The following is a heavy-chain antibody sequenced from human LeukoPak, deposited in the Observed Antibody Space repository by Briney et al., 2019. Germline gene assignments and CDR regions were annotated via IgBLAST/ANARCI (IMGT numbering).Heavy chain of an antibody. Sequence: GGSLRLSCAASGFTFSSYGMHWVRQAPGKGLEWVAFIRYDGSNKYYADSVKGRFTISRDNSKNTLYLQMNSLRAEDKAVYYCANDVWFGESPFGYWGQGTLVTVSS. V-gene: IGHV3-30*02. CDR1: GFTFSSYG. CDR3: ANDVWFGESPFGY. D-gene: IGHD3-10*01. J-gene: IGHJ4*02. CDR2: IRYDGSNK.